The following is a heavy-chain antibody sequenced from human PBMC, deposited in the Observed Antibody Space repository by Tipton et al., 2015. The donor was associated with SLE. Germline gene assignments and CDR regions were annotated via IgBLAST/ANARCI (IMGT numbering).Heavy chain of an antibody. V-gene: IGHV4-59*01. Sequence: TLSLTCTVSGGSISSYYWSWIRQPPGKGLEWIGYIHYSGTTNYNPSLKSRVTMSVDTSKNQFSLNPRSVTAADTAMYYCARLLVAAGTTWFDPWGQGTLVTVSS. CDR3: ARLLVAAGTTWFDP. J-gene: IGHJ5*02. CDR2: IHYSGTT. CDR1: GGSISSYY. D-gene: IGHD6-13*01.